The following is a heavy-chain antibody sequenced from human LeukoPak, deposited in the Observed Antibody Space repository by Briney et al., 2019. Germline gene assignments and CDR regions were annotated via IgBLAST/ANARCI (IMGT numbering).Heavy chain of an antibody. CDR2: IIPIFGTA. CDR1: GGTFSSYA. CDR3: ARDRPTGYCSGGSCYYYYYGMDV. Sequence: SVTVSCTASGGTFSSYAISWVRQAPGQGREWMGGIIPIFGTANYAQKFQGRVTITADESTSTAYMELSSLRSEDTAVYYCARDRPTGYCSGGSCYYYYYGMDVWGQGTTVTVSS. V-gene: IGHV1-69*13. D-gene: IGHD2-15*01. J-gene: IGHJ6*02.